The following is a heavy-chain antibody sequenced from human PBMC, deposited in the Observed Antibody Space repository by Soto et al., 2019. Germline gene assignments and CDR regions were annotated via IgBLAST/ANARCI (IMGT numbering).Heavy chain of an antibody. V-gene: IGHV3-30-3*01. Sequence: PGGSLRLSCAASGFTFSSYAMHWVRQAPGKGLEWVAVISYDGSNKYYADSVKGRFTISRDNSKNTLYLQMNSLRAEDTAVYYCARVPQVLLERSALSYYYGMDVWGQGTTVTAP. J-gene: IGHJ6*02. CDR1: GFTFSSYA. D-gene: IGHD1-1*01. CDR3: ARVPQVLLERSALSYYYGMDV. CDR2: ISYDGSNK.